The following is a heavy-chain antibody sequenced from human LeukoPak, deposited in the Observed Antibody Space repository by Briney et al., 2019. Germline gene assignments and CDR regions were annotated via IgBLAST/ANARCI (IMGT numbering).Heavy chain of an antibody. V-gene: IGHV3-53*01. J-gene: IGHJ3*02. Sequence: GGSLRLSCAASGFTFSSYAMSWVRQAPGKGLEWVSVIYSGGSTYYADSVKGRFTISRDNSKNTLYLQMNSLRAEDTAVYYCARGLAGYSSGWYSGSAFDIWGQGTMVTVSS. CDR2: IYSGGST. D-gene: IGHD6-19*01. CDR1: GFTFSSYA. CDR3: ARGLAGYSSGWYSGSAFDI.